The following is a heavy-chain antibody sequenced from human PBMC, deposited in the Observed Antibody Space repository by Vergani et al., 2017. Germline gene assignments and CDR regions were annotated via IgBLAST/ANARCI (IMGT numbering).Heavy chain of an antibody. D-gene: IGHD4-11*01. CDR2: MSYDGDRR. V-gene: IGHV3-30*18. CDR3: AKDLSYSTAWTHFDA. J-gene: IGHJ4*02. Sequence: QVHLVESGGGVVQPGRSLTLSCVASGFSFRGHGMHWVRQAPGKGLECVAMMSYDGDRRDYGDFAKGRFTISRVRYKTVYLQLNSLRVDDTAMYFCAKDLSYSTAWTHFDARGQGTLVTVSS. CDR1: GFSFRGHG.